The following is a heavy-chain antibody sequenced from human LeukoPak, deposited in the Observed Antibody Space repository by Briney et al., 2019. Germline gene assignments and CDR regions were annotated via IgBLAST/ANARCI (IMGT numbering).Heavy chain of an antibody. CDR2: IRYDGSNK. Sequence: GSLRPFFGAAGFNFSNHGMQWVRPASGQGLGWGAFIRYDGSNKYYADSVKGRFTISRDNSKNTLYLQMNSLRAEDTAVYYCAKDREVRGHCFDYWGQGTLVTVSS. CDR1: GFNFSNHG. J-gene: IGHJ4*02. CDR3: AKDREVRGHCFDY. D-gene: IGHD3-10*01. V-gene: IGHV3-30*02.